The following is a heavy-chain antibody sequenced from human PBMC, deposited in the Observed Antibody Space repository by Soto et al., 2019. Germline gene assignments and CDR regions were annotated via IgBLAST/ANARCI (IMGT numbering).Heavy chain of an antibody. CDR2: ISTYNGNT. D-gene: IGHD2-8*01. V-gene: IGHV1-18*01. J-gene: IGHJ6*02. CDR1: GYTFTTYD. Sequence: ASVKVSCKASGYTFTTYDISWVRQAPGQGLEWMGRISTYNGNTNFPQSLQGRLTMTTDTSTTTAYMELRSLRSDDTAVYYCARDPYHVLMVNAPNLYGMDVWG. CDR3: ARDPYHVLMVNAPNLYGMDV.